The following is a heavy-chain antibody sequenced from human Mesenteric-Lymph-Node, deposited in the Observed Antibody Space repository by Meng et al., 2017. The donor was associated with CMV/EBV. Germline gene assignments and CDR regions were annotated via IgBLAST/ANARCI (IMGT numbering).Heavy chain of an antibody. CDR2: IYYTGST. V-gene: IGHV4-59*01. CDR1: GGSISTYY. Sequence: GSLRLSCTVSGGSISTYYWSWIRQPPGKGLEGIGYIYYTGSTNYNPSLNSPVTISVDPSKNQFSLKLSSVTAADTAVYYCARWYDSRGYSRGRYYGMDVWGQGTTVTVSS. D-gene: IGHD3-22*01. CDR3: ARWYDSRGYSRGRYYGMDV. J-gene: IGHJ6*02.